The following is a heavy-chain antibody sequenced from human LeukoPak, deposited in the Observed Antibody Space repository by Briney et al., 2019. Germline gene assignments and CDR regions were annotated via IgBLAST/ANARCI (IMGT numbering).Heavy chain of an antibody. V-gene: IGHV1-2*02. CDR2: INPNGGGT. CDR1: GYTFTGYY. D-gene: IGHD2-2*01. CDR3: AKGEGYCSSTSCQSYYYYGMDV. J-gene: IGHJ6*02. Sequence: GASVKVSCKASGYTFTGYYMHWVRQAPGQGLEWMGWINPNGGGTNYAQKFQGRVTMTRDTSISTAYMELSRLRSDDTAVYYCAKGEGYCSSTSCQSYYYYGMDVWGQGTTVTVSS.